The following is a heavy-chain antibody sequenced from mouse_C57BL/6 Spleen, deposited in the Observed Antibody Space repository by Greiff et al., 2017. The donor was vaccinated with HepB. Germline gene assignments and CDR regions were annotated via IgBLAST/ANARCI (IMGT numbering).Heavy chain of an antibody. V-gene: IGHV1-81*01. CDR1: GYTFTSYG. Sequence: VHLVESGAELARPGASVKLSCKASGYTFTSYGISWVKQRTGQGLEWIGEIYPRSGNTYYNEKFKGKATLTADKSSSTAYMELRSLTSEDSAVYFCACHGGFAYWGQGTLVTVSA. CDR2: IYPRSGNT. J-gene: IGHJ3*01. D-gene: IGHD6-1*01. CDR3: ACHGGFAY.